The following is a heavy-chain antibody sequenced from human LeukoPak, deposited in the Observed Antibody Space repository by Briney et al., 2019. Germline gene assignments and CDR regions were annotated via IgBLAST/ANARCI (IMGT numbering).Heavy chain of an antibody. CDR2: INPNSGGT. Sequence: ASVKVSCKASVYTFTSYDINWVRQAPGQGLEWMGWINPNSGGTNYAQKFQGRVTMTRETSISTAYMELSRLRSDDTAVYYCARVKVPAANDAFDIWGQGTMVTVSS. CDR1: VYTFTSYD. CDR3: ARVKVPAANDAFDI. J-gene: IGHJ3*02. V-gene: IGHV1-2*02. D-gene: IGHD2-2*01.